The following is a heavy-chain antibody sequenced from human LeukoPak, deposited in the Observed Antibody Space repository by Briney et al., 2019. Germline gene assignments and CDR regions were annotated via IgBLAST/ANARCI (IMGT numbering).Heavy chain of an antibody. V-gene: IGHV1-2*02. CDR2: ISPNSGGT. Sequence: ASVKVSCKASGYTFTGYYMHWVRQAPGQGLEWMGWISPNSGGTNYAQKFQGRVTITADKSTSTAYMELSSLRSEDTAVYYCVYYYDSSGPQYYFDYWGQGTLVTVSS. CDR3: VYYYDSSGPQYYFDY. J-gene: IGHJ4*02. CDR1: GYTFTGYY. D-gene: IGHD3-22*01.